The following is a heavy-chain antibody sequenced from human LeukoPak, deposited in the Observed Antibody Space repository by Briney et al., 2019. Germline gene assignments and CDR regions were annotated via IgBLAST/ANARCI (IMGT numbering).Heavy chain of an antibody. V-gene: IGHV4-39*01. J-gene: IGHJ6*02. Sequence: SETLSLTCTVSGGSISSSSYYWGWIRQPPGQGLEWIGSIYYSGSTYYNPSLKSRVTISVDTSKNQFSLKLSSVTAADTAVYYCARQARITMIVVEKSMDVWGQGTTVTVSS. CDR3: ARQARITMIVVEKSMDV. D-gene: IGHD3-22*01. CDR1: GGSISSSSYY. CDR2: IYYSGST.